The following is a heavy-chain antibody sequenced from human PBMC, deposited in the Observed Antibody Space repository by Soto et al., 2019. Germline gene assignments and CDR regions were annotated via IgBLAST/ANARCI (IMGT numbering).Heavy chain of an antibody. J-gene: IGHJ6*03. V-gene: IGHV3-48*01. CDR2: ISSSSSTI. CDR1: GCRSRIYS. D-gene: IGHD6-6*01. CDR3: ARDIIVRKGSSALMDV. Sequence: GAAVKLSCGSSGCRSRIYSRIWGRQAPGQGLEWVSYISSSSSTIHYADSVKGRFTISRDNAKNSLYLQMNSLRAEDTAVYYCARDIIVRKGSSALMDVWGKGTTVTVSS.